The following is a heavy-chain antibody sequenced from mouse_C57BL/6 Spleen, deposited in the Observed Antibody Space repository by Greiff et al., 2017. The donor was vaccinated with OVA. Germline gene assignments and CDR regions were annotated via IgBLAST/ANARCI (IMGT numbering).Heavy chain of an antibody. Sequence: QVQLQQPGAELVMPGASVKLSCKASGYTFTSYWMHWVKQRPGQGLEWIGEIDPSDSYTNYNQKFKGKSTLTVDKSSSTAYMQLSSLTSEDSAVYYCARSYSTVVEGYAMDYWGQGTSVTVSS. CDR1: GYTFTSYW. D-gene: IGHD1-1*01. CDR2: IDPSDSYT. CDR3: ARSYSTVVEGYAMDY. V-gene: IGHV1-69*01. J-gene: IGHJ4*01.